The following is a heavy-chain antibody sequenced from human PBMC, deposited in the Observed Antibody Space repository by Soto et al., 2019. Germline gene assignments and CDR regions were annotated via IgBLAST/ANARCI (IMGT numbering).Heavy chain of an antibody. V-gene: IGHV3-23*01. D-gene: IGHD6-19*01. CDR1: GFTFSTHG. Sequence: EEQLSESGGGLVQAGGSLRLSCGASGFTFSTHGMTWVRQAPGKGLEWVSSISFSGDTFYADSVQGRSTISRDNSKKTVDLQMNSLRIDDTAIYYWARSVGGCTAHCFDLWGQGTMVTVS. CDR3: ARSVGGCTAHCFDL. J-gene: IGHJ3*01. CDR2: ISFSGDT.